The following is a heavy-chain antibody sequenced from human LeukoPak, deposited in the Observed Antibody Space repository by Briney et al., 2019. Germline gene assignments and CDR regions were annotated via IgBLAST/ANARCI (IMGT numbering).Heavy chain of an antibody. CDR3: ARGPLLYSSSMDV. J-gene: IGHJ6*03. CDR1: GYSINSGYY. D-gene: IGHD6-13*01. CDR2: IYRSGST. Sequence: PSETLSLTCTVSGYSINSGYYWVWIRQPPGKGLEWIGSIYRSGSTNYNPSLKSRVTISVDTSKNQFSLKVSSVTAADTAVYYCARGPLLYSSSMDVWGKGTTVTVSS. V-gene: IGHV4-38-2*02.